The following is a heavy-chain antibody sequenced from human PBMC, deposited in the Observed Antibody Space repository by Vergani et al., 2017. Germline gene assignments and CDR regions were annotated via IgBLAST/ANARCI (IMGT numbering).Heavy chain of an antibody. CDR2: IYYSGST. Sequence: QLQLQESGPGLVKPSETLSLTCTVSGGSISSSSYYWGWIRQPPGKGLEWIGSIYYSGSTYYNPSLKSRVTISVDTSKNQFSLKLSSVTAAVTAVYYCARLIFGVVNVFDYWGQGTLVTVSS. CDR1: GGSISSSSYY. V-gene: IGHV4-39*01. CDR3: ARLIFGVVNVFDY. J-gene: IGHJ4*02. D-gene: IGHD3-3*01.